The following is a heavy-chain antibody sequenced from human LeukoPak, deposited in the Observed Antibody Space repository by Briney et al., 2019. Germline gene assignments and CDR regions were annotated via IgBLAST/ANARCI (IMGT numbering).Heavy chain of an antibody. Sequence: GGSLRLSCAASGFTFSSYEMNWVRQAPGKGLEWVSYISSSGSTIYYADSVKGRFTISRDNAKNSLYLQMNSLRAEDTAVYYCARESSSGWVTWGQGTLVTVSS. V-gene: IGHV3-48*03. CDR1: GFTFSSYE. CDR2: ISSSGSTI. CDR3: ARESSSGWVT. D-gene: IGHD6-19*01. J-gene: IGHJ5*02.